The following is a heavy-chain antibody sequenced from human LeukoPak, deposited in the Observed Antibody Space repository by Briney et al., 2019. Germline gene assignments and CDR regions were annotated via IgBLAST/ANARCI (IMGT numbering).Heavy chain of an antibody. CDR2: INPSGGST. D-gene: IGHD3-9*01. V-gene: IGHV1-46*01. CDR1: GYTFTSYY. CDR3: ARGTPDYDILTGYYGRTKYYFDY. J-gene: IGHJ4*02. Sequence: GASVKVSCKASGYTFTSYYMHWVRQAPGQGLEWMGIINPSGGSTSYAQKFQGRVTMTRDTSTSTVYMELSSLRSEDTAVYYCARGTPDYDILTGYYGRTKYYFDYWGQGTLVTVSS.